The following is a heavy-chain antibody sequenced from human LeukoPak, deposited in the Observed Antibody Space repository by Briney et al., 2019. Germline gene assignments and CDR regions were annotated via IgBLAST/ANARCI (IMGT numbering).Heavy chain of an antibody. CDR3: AREVYSSTWFDL. D-gene: IGHD6-13*01. Sequence: PGGSLRLSCAASGFTFTNYNMNWVRQVPGKGLEWVSVIYAGGNTYYADSVKERFTISRDNSRNTLYLQMNSLRGDDTAVYYCAREVYSSTWFDLWGQGTLVTVSS. V-gene: IGHV3-66*01. J-gene: IGHJ4*02. CDR1: GFTFTNYN. CDR2: IYAGGNT.